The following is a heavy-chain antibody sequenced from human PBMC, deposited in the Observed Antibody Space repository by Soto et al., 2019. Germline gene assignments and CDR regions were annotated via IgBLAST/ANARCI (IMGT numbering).Heavy chain of an antibody. V-gene: IGHV3-48*04. Sequence: PGGSLRLSCAASGFTFSHYGIHWVRQAPGRGLEWVAYISDSGNIIYYADSVQGRFTVSRDNAKNSLYLQMNSLSAEDTAVYYCARRTRGAGWFDPWGQGTLVTVSS. CDR2: ISDSGNII. J-gene: IGHJ5*02. D-gene: IGHD6-19*01. CDR3: ARRTRGAGWFDP. CDR1: GFTFSHYG.